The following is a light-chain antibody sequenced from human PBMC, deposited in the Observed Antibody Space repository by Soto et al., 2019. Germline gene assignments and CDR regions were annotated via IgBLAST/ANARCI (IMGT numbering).Light chain of an antibody. CDR2: EVS. V-gene: IGKV2D-29*01. Sequence: DIVMTQTPLSLSVTPGQPASISCKSSQSLLHSDGKTYFYWDLQKPGQPPQLLIYEVSNRFSGVSYRFSGSGSGTSCTLKMSRVEAEYDGVYYCMRSVQLPWTFGQGTKVEIK. CDR1: QSLLHSDGKTY. CDR3: MRSVQLPWT. J-gene: IGKJ1*01.